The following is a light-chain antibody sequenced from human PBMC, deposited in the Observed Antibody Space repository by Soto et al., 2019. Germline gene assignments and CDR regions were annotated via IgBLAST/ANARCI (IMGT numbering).Light chain of an antibody. Sequence: EIVLTQSPGTLSLSPGETATLSCRASQSIRSIYLVWYRQVPDQAHRVLIYGTSNRATGVPDRFSGSGSGTDFTLTISRLEPEDFAVYYCQQYGYSPPPYTFGQGTKLEMK. CDR2: GTS. CDR3: QQYGYSPPPYT. J-gene: IGKJ2*01. CDR1: QSIRSIY. V-gene: IGKV3-20*01.